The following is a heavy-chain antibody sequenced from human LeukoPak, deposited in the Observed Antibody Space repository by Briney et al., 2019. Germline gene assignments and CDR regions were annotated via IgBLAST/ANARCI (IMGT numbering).Heavy chain of an antibody. CDR2: IIPIFGTA. J-gene: IGHJ4*02. V-gene: IGHV1-69*05. Sequence: ASVKVSCKASVGTFSSYAISWVRQAPGQGLEWVGGIIPIFGTANYAHKFQGRVTITTDESTRTAHTELSILRSEDTAVYYCARGSSDTAMAPFDYWGQGTLVTVSS. CDR1: VGTFSSYA. CDR3: ARGSSDTAMAPFDY. D-gene: IGHD5-18*01.